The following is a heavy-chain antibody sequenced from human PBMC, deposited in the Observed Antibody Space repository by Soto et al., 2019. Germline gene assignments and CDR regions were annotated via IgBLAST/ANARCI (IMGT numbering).Heavy chain of an antibody. Sequence: XSVQVSCRESGYTFTSYYKILVRQAPGQGLECMGIIHPSGGSTSYAQKFQVRVTMTRDTSTSTVYMELSSLSSEDTAVYYCARERRGVAVAGDRAFDIRGPGTIVTLSS. D-gene: IGHD6-19*01. CDR3: ARERRGVAVAGDRAFDI. V-gene: IGHV1-46*01. CDR2: IHPSGGST. CDR1: GYTFTSYY. J-gene: IGHJ3*02.